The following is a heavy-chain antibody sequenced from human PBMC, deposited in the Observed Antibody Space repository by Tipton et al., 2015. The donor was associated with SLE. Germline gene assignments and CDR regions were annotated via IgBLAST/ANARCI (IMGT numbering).Heavy chain of an antibody. D-gene: IGHD3-22*01. Sequence: GSLRLSCAASGFTFSSYAMSWVRQAPGKGLEWVSVIYAGASSTYYADSVKGRFTISRDNSKNTLYLQMNSLRAEDTAVYYCARALTRGYYDSSGSVDYWGQGTLVTVSS. CDR3: ARALTRGYYDSSGSVDY. J-gene: IGHJ4*02. V-gene: IGHV3-23*03. CDR2: IYAGASST. CDR1: GFTFSSYA.